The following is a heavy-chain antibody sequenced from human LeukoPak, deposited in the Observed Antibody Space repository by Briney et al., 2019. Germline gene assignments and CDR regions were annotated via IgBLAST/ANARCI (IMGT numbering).Heavy chain of an antibody. V-gene: IGHV1-69*06. CDR2: IIPIFGTA. CDR3: ARDGKVGATYYFDY. J-gene: IGHJ4*02. CDR1: GGTFSSYA. D-gene: IGHD1-26*01. Sequence: SVKVSCKASGGTFSSYAISWVRQAPGQGLKWMGGIIPIFGTANYAQKFQGRVTITADKSTSTAYMELSSLRSEDTAVYYCARDGKVGATYYFDYWGQGTLVTVSS.